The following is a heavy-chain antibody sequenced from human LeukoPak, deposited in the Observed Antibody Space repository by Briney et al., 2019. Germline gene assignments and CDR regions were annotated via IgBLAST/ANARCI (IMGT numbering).Heavy chain of an antibody. J-gene: IGHJ4*02. CDR2: VKGDGSVT. CDR1: GFTFRNYW. D-gene: IGHD5-24*01. Sequence: GGSLRLSCAASGFTFRNYWIHWVRQAPGKGLVWVSRVKGDGSVTDYAHPVRGRFTIPKDNAKNTLYLQMYSLRAEDTAAYYCVRDGDDYNFDYWGQGSLVTVSS. V-gene: IGHV3-74*01. CDR3: VRDGDDYNFDY.